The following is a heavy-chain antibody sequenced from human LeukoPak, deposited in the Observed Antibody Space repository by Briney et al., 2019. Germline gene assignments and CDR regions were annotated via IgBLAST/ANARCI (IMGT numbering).Heavy chain of an antibody. CDR2: ISSSGSTI. CDR3: ARGRGHYFDY. V-gene: IGHV3-48*03. CDR1: GFTFRSYE. J-gene: IGHJ4*02. D-gene: IGHD3-10*01. Sequence: GGSLRLSCAASGFTFRSYEIDWVRQAPGKGLEWVSYISSSGSTIYYADSVKGRFTISRDNAKNSLYLQMNSLRAEDTAVYYCARGRGHYFDYCGQGTLVPVSS.